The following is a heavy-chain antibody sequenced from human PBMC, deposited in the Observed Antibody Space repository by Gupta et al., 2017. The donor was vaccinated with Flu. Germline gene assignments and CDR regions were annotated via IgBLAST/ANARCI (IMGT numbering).Heavy chain of an antibody. D-gene: IGHD1-26*01. Sequence: VRQAPGKGLEWVSGISGSGGITHYADSVKGRFTISRDNSKNTLSLQMSSLRAEDTAVYYCAKDDRIVGAADYWGQGTLVTVSS. CDR2: ISGSGGIT. J-gene: IGHJ4*02. V-gene: IGHV3-23*01. CDR3: AKDDRIVGAADY.